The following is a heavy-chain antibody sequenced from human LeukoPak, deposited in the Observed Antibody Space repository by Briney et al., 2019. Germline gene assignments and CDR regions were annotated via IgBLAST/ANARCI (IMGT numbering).Heavy chain of an antibody. Sequence: GGSLRLSCAASGFTFNDYYMNWLRQAPGKGLEWVSYISSSGSTIYYADSVKGRFTISRDNAKNSLYLQMTRLRAEDTAVYYCARSGRDGFDYWGQGTLVTVSS. V-gene: IGHV3-11*01. CDR1: GFTFNDYY. J-gene: IGHJ4*02. CDR2: ISSSGSTI. CDR3: ARSGRDGFDY. D-gene: IGHD5-24*01.